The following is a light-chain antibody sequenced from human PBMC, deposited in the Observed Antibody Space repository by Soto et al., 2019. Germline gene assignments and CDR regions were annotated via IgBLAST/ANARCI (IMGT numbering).Light chain of an antibody. CDR3: YSYAGRTVV. V-gene: IGLV2-8*01. CDR2: EIS. J-gene: IGLJ2*01. Sequence: QSVLTQPPSASGSPGQSVTISCSGTSSDVGGYNYVSWYQQHPGKAHKLMIYEISKRPSGVPDRFSGSKSGNTASLTVSGLQAEDEADYFCYSYAGRTVVFGGGTKVTVL. CDR1: SSDVGGYNY.